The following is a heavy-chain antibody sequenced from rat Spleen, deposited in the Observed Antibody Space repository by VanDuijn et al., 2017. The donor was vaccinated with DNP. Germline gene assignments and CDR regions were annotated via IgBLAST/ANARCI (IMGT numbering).Heavy chain of an antibody. J-gene: IGHJ3*01. D-gene: IGHD1-4*01. V-gene: IGHV5-31*01. CDR2: ITNSGDNI. CDR3: ARSRLPGYYPFAC. Sequence: EVQLVESGGGPVQPGRSLKLSCVASGFIFSNYWMTWIRQAPGKGLEWVASITNSGDNIYYSDSVKGRFSISRDNAKSSLYLQMNSLKSEDTATYYCARSRLPGYYPFACWGQGTLVTVSS. CDR1: GFIFSNYW.